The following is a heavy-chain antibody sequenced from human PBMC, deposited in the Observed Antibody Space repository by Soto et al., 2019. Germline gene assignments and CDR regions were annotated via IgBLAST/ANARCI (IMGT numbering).Heavy chain of an antibody. J-gene: IGHJ1*01. CDR1: GYTLTELS. D-gene: IGHD6-19*01. V-gene: IGHV1-24*01. Sequence: ASVKVSCKVSGYTLTELSMHWVRQAPGKGLEWMGGFDPEDGETIYAQKFQGRVTMTEDTSTDTAYMELSSLRSEDTAVYYCATAEWLDPDRDTEYFQHWGQGTLVTVSS. CDR3: ATAEWLDPDRDTEYFQH. CDR2: FDPEDGET.